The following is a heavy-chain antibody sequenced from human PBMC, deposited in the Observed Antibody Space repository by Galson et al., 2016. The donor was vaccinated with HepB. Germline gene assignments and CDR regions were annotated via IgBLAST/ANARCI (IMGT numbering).Heavy chain of an antibody. CDR3: ARDGHKWDFDY. CDR1: GYRFTTFY. V-gene: IGHV1-46*01. CDR2: IMPEDGYT. J-gene: IGHJ4*02. Sequence: SVKVSCKASGYRFTTFYVHWVRQAPGQGLEWIGRIMPEDGYTIYARKFQGRVTITRDTSTSTVYMDLRSLMSADTGVYYRARDGHKWDFDYWGQGSLVTVSS. D-gene: IGHD1-26*01.